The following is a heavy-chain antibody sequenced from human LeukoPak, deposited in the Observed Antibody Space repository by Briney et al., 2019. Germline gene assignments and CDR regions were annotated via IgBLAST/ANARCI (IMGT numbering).Heavy chain of an antibody. V-gene: IGHV1-69*05. D-gene: IGHD1-1*01. J-gene: IGHJ4*02. CDR1: GGTFSSYA. CDR3: ARDMDLSRSTMGY. CDR2: IIPIFGTA. Sequence: ASVKVSCKASGGTFSSYAISWVRQAPGQGREWMGRIIPIFGTANYAQKFQGRVTITTDESTSTAYMELSSLRSEDTAVYYWARDMDLSRSTMGYWGQGTLVTVSS.